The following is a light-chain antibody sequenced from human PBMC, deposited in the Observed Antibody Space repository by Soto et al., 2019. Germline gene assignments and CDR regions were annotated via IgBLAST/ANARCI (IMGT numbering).Light chain of an antibody. CDR2: QDD. J-gene: IGLJ2*01. CDR3: QAWDSTSQVV. V-gene: IGLV3-1*01. CDR1: QLGDKY. Sequence: SYELTQPPSLSVSPGQTASITCSGDQLGDKYVCWYQQKSGQSPVLVLYQDDKRPSGIPERFSGSNSGTTATLTISVTQATDEADYYCQAWDSTSQVVFGGGTSSPS.